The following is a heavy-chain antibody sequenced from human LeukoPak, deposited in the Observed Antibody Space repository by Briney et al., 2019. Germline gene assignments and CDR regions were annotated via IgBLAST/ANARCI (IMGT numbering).Heavy chain of an antibody. Sequence: PSETLSLTCAVYGGSFSGYYWSWIRQPPGKGLEWIGKINHSGSTNYNPSLKSRVTISVDTSKNQFSLKLSSVTAADTAVYYCATVAAAGSFDYWGQGTLVTVSS. CDR1: GGSFSGYY. CDR3: ATVAAAGSFDY. CDR2: INHSGST. V-gene: IGHV4-34*01. D-gene: IGHD6-13*01. J-gene: IGHJ4*02.